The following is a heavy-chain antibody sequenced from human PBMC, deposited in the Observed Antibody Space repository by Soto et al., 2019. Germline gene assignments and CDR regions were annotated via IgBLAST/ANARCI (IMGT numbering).Heavy chain of an antibody. V-gene: IGHV4-59*08. CDR3: ASRYSSGFDD. CDR2: IYYSGST. CDR1: GGSISSYY. Sequence: PSETLSLTCPVSGGSISSYYWSWNRQPPGKGLEWIGYIYYSGSTNYNPSLKSRVTISVDTSKNQFSLKLTSVTPADTAVYYCASRYSSGFDDRAQEPPVT. J-gene: IGHJ4*02. D-gene: IGHD6-19*01.